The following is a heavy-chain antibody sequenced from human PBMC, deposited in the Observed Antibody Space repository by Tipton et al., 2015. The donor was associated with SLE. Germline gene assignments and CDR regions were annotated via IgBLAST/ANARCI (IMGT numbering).Heavy chain of an antibody. CDR2: ISYDGSNI. CDR3: AKDRRFLDVRVYGMDV. CDR1: GFIFSSYA. Sequence: SLRLSCAASGFIFSSYAMHWVRQAPGKGLEWVAVISYDGSNIYYADSVKGRFTISRDNSKNTLSLQMNSLRAEDTAVYYCAKDRRFLDVRVYGMDVWGQGTTVTVSS. J-gene: IGHJ6*02. D-gene: IGHD3-3*01. V-gene: IGHV3-30*18.